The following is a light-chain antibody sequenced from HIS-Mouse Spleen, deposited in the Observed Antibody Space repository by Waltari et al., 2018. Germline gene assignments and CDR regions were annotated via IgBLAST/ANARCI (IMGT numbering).Light chain of an antibody. CDR2: EGS. V-gene: IGLV2-23*01. CDR3: CSYAGSSTLV. J-gene: IGLJ3*02. Sequence: QSALTQPASVSGSPGQSITISCTGTSSDVGSYNLFSWYQQHPGKAPKLMIYEGSKRPSVVSNRVSGSKSGNTASLTISGLQAEDEADYYCCSYAGSSTLVFGGGTKLTVL. CDR1: SSDVGSYNL.